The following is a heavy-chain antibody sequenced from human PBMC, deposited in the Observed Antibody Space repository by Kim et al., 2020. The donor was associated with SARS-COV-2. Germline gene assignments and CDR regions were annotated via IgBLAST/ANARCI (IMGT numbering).Heavy chain of an antibody. V-gene: IGHV3-74*01. D-gene: IGHD3-10*01. CDR2: IYSDGRRP. CDR1: GFTFTDFW. J-gene: IGHJ4*02. CDR3: ARTIESSEVRGFDY. Sequence: GGSLRLSCTASGFTFTDFWMHWVRQAPGKGLVWVSRIYSDGRRPSYEDSVKGRFTISRDNAQNTVYLQMNSLRAEDTALYYCARTIESSEVRGFDYWGQGTLVTVSS.